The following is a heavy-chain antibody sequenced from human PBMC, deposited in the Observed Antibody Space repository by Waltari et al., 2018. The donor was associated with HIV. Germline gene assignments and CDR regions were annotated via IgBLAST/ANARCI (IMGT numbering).Heavy chain of an antibody. V-gene: IGHV3-74*01. D-gene: IGHD6-13*01. CDR2: VNGYGTST. CDR3: VSGINRPSRRIAAGRFSYNWFDP. J-gene: IGHJ5*02. CDR1: GFTFSSYW. Sequence: EVQLVESGGGLVQPGGSLRLSCAASGFTFSSYWMHWVRQAPGKGLMWVSRVNGYGTSTTYGASVKGRVTTSRRNAKNTRYLQRNSLRAEDTALYFCVSGINRPSRRIAAGRFSYNWFDPWGQGTLVTVSS.